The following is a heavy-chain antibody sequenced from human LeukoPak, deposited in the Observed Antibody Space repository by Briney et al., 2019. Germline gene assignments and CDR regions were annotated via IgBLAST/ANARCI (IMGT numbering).Heavy chain of an antibody. V-gene: IGHV1-18*01. CDR1: GYNFGIFG. Sequence: ASVKVSCKASGYNFGIFGISWVRQAPGQGLEWMGWINANSGNTKYAQSLQGRFTMTTDTSTSTAYMELRSLRSDDTAVYYCARVGVVVPSAWFDPWPQGTLVSVSS. D-gene: IGHD2-2*01. J-gene: IGHJ5*02. CDR2: INANSGNT. CDR3: ARVGVVVPSAWFDP.